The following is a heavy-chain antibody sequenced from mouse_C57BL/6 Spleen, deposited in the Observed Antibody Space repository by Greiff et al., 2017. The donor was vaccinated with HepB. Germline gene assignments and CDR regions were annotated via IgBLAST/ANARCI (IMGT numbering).Heavy chain of an antibody. J-gene: IGHJ2*01. CDR1: GYTFTSYW. CDR2: IDPSDSYT. V-gene: IGHV1-50*01. D-gene: IGHD2-3*01. Sequence: VQLQQSGAELVKPGASVKLSCKASGYTFTSYWMQWVKQRPGQGLEWIGEIDPSDSYTNYNQKFKGKATLTVDTSSSTAYMQLSSLTSEDSAVYYCARWADDGYPDYWGQGTTLTVSS. CDR3: ARWADDGYPDY.